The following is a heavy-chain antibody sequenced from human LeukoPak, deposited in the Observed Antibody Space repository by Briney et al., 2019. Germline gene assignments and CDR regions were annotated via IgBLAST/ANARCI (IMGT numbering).Heavy chain of an antibody. CDR3: ARSSSLRFLEWPLRY. J-gene: IGHJ4*02. V-gene: IGHV3-66*01. Sequence: GGSLRLSCAASGFSVSSNYMNWVRQAPGKGLEWVSVIYSGGSTYYADSVKGRFTISRDNSKTTLYLQMNSLRAEDTAVYYCARSSSLRFLEWPLRYWGQGTLVTVSS. D-gene: IGHD3-3*01. CDR2: IYSGGST. CDR1: GFSVSSNY.